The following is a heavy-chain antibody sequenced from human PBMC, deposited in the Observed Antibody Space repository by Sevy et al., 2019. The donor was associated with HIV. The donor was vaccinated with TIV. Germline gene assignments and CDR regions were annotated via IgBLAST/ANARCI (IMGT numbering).Heavy chain of an antibody. CDR3: ARRVYDSTGYPQYIFDY. CDR1: GYRFTSYW. V-gene: IGHV5-51*01. D-gene: IGHD3-22*01. Sequence: GESLKISCKASGYRFTSYWIGWVRQMPGKGLEWMGIIYPDDSDIRYSPSFQGQVTISADKSLSTAYLRWSSLKASDTAMYFCARRVYDSTGYPQYIFDYWGQGTQVTVSS. J-gene: IGHJ4*02. CDR2: IYPDDSDI.